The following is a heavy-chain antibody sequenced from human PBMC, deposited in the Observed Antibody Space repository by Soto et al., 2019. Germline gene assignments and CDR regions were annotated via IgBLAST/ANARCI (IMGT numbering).Heavy chain of an antibody. D-gene: IGHD4-17*01. CDR2: IYYSGST. V-gene: IGHV4-31*03. Sequence: QVQLQESGPGLVTPSQTLSLTCTVSGGSISSGGYYWSWIRQHPGKGLEWIGYIYYSGSTYFTPSFKRRVTGSVATAKNQCSRKRSSVTAAVTAVYYCATSDYGDYVGDAFDIWCQGTMVTVSA. CDR1: GGSISSGGYY. J-gene: IGHJ3*02. CDR3: ATSDYGDYVGDAFDI.